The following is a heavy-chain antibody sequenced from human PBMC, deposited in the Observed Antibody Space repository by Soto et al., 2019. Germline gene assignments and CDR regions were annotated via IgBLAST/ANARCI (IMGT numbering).Heavy chain of an antibody. CDR3: ARGNYDFWSGYYSFYYYYGMDV. J-gene: IGHJ6*02. CDR1: GGSISSYY. V-gene: IGHV4-59*01. D-gene: IGHD3-3*01. Sequence: PSETLSLTCTVSGGSISSYYWSWIRQPPGKGLEWIGYIYYSGSTNYNPSLKSRVTISVDTSKNQFSLKLSSVTAADTAVYYCARGNYDFWSGYYSFYYYYGMDVWGQGTTVTVSS. CDR2: IYYSGST.